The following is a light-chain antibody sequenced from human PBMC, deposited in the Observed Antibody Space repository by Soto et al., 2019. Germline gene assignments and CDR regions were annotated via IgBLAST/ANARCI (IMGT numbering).Light chain of an antibody. CDR1: QSVSSSY. J-gene: IGKJ1*01. CDR2: DAS. Sequence: EIVLTQSPGTLSLSPGERATLSCRASQSVSSSYLAWYQQKPGQAPRLLIYDASNRATGIPARFSGSGSGTDFTLTISSLEPEDFAVYYCQQRTSWQWTFGQGTKVDIK. V-gene: IGKV3D-20*02. CDR3: QQRTSWQWT.